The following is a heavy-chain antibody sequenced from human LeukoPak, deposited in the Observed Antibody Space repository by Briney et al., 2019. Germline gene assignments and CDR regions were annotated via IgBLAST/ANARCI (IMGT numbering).Heavy chain of an antibody. Sequence: APVRVSCTASGHTVTSYEINGVRRTTGQGVGWRGWTHPKSGNAGYAQKFKGRGTVTPNTSISTANIGLSSLRSEDTAVWYCSRGLGRRVGYYYGMDVWGQGTTVPVPS. D-gene: IGHD1-26*01. V-gene: IGHV1-8*01. CDR2: THPKSGNA. CDR3: SRGLGRRVGYYYGMDV. CDR1: GHTVTSYE. J-gene: IGHJ6*02.